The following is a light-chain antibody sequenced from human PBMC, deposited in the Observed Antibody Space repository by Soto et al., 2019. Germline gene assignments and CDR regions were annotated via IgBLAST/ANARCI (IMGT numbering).Light chain of an antibody. Sequence: EIVLTQSPGTLSLSPGERATLSCRASQSVSSSSLAWYQQKPGQAPRLLIYGASRRATGIPDRFSGSGSGADFTLTISSLEPEDFAVYYCQQYSNWPSFGQGTKVDIK. V-gene: IGKV3-20*01. CDR2: GAS. CDR3: QQYSNWPS. CDR1: QSVSSSS. J-gene: IGKJ1*01.